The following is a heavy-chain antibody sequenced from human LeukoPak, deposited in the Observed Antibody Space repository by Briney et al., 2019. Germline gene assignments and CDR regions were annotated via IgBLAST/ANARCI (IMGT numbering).Heavy chain of an antibody. CDR3: AKDSHWILFDD. D-gene: IGHD2-2*03. CDR1: GFTFSSYG. Sequence: GGTLRLSCAASGFTFSSYGMSWVRQAPGKGLEWVSGIGGSGTRTYYADSVKGRFTISRDNSKNTLYLQMNSLRDEDTAVYYCAKDSHWILFDDWGQGTLVTVSS. J-gene: IGHJ4*02. CDR2: IGGSGTRT. V-gene: IGHV3-23*01.